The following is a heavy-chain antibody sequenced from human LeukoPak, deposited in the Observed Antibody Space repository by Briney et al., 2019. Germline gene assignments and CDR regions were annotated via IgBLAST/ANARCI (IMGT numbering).Heavy chain of an antibody. D-gene: IGHD2-2*01. CDR1: GYTFTGSY. V-gene: IGHV1-2*02. Sequence: ASVKVSCKASGYTFTGSYMHWVRQAPGQGLEWMGWIDPNSGGTNYAQTFQGRVTMTRDTSISTAYMELSRLRSDDTAVYYCARDPSTRYYTDYWGQGTLVTVSS. CDR3: ARDPSTRYYTDY. J-gene: IGHJ4*02. CDR2: IDPNSGGT.